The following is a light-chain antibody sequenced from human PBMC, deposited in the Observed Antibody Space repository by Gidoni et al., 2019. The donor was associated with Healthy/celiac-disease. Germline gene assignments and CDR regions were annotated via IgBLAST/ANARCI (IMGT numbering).Light chain of an antibody. V-gene: IGKV1-5*03. CDR1: QSISSW. J-gene: IGKJ2*01. Sequence: DIKVAQSPSTLSASVGDRVTIPCRASQSISSWLAWYQPKPGKAPKHLIYRASSLESGVPSRFSGSGSGTEFTLTICSLQPDDFATYYCQQYNSYLYTFGQGTKLEIK. CDR2: RAS. CDR3: QQYNSYLYT.